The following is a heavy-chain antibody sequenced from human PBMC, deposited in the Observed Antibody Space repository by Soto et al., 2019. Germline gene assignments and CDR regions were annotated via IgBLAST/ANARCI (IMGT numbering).Heavy chain of an antibody. D-gene: IGHD1-1*01. V-gene: IGHV3-53*01. CDR3: ARLTEAERH. CDR2: LNNHGKT. CDR1: GFIVSSSH. Sequence: EVQLVESGGGLTQPGGSLRLSCVVSGFIVSSSHMIWVRQVPGKGLEGVSILNNHGKTNDVDSVKGRFTITRDNSKNTVYLQMNSLRVEDTAVYYCARLTEAERHWGQGALVTVSS. J-gene: IGHJ4*02.